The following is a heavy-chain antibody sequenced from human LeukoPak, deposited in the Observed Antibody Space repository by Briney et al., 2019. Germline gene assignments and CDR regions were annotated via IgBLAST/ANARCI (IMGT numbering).Heavy chain of an antibody. J-gene: IGHJ5*02. D-gene: IGHD2-2*01. CDR3: ARVVPAAIDWFDP. CDR1: GFTFSSYS. CDR2: ISSSGSTI. V-gene: IGHV3-48*04. Sequence: GGSLRLSCAASGFTFSSYSMNWVRQAPGKGLEWVSYISSSGSTIYYADSVKGRFTISRDNAKNSLYLQMNSLRAEDTAVYYCARVVPAAIDWFDPWGQGTLVTVSS.